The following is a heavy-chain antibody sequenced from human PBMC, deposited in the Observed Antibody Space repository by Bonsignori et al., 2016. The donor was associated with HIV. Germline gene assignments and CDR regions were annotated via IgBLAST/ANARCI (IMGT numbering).Heavy chain of an antibody. Sequence: GESLKISCAASGFTFSSYAMSWVRQAPGKGLEWVSAISGSGGSTYYADSVKGRFTISRDNSKNTLYLQMNSLRAEDTAVYYCAKDLRNYGSGEYYFDYWGQGTLVTVSS. CDR3: AKDLRNYGSGEYYFDY. D-gene: IGHD3-10*01. CDR2: ISGSGGST. V-gene: IGHV3-23*01. J-gene: IGHJ4*02. CDR1: GFTFSSYA.